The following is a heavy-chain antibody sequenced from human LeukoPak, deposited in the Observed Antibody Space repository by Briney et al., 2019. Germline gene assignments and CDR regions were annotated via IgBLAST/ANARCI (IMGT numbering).Heavy chain of an antibody. CDR2: INHSGST. Sequence: SETLSLTCAVYGGSFSGYYWSWIRQPPGKGLEWIGEINHSGSTNYNPSLKSRVTISVDTSKNQFSLKLSSVTAADTAVYYCARRTRYYYDSSGYYRYWGQGTLVTVSS. CDR3: ARRTRYYYDSSGYYRY. D-gene: IGHD3-22*01. V-gene: IGHV4-34*01. CDR1: GGSFSGYY. J-gene: IGHJ4*02.